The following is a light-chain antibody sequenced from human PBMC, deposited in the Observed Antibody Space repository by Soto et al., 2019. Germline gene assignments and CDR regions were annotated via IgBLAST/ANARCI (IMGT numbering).Light chain of an antibody. CDR2: DVS. CDR3: CSYAGSYTWV. CDR1: SSDVGGYNY. J-gene: IGLJ2*01. V-gene: IGLV2-11*01. Sequence: QSVLTQPRSVSGSPGQSVTISCTGTSSDVGGYNYVSWYQQHPGKAPKLMIYDVSKRPSGVPDRFSGSKSGNTASVTISGLQAEDEADYYCCSYAGSYTWVFGGGTKLTVL.